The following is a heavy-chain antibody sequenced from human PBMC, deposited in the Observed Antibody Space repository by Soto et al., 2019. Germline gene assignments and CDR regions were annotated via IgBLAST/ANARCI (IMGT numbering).Heavy chain of an antibody. J-gene: IGHJ2*01. CDR2: IKSKTDGGTT. CDR1: GFTFSNAW. D-gene: IGHD2-2*02. V-gene: IGHV3-15*01. CDR3: TTDPIVVVPAAIKVVPKGPVPEDWYFDL. Sequence: GGSLRLSCAASGFTFSNAWMSWVRQAPGKGLEWVGRIKSKTDGGTTDYAAPVKGRFTISRDDSKNTLYLQMNSLKTEDTAVYYCTTDPIVVVPAAIKVVPKGPVPEDWYFDLWGRGTLVTVSS.